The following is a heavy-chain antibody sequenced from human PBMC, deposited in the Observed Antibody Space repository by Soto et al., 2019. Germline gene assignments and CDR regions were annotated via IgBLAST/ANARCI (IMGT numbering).Heavy chain of an antibody. Sequence: QVQLQESGPGLVKPSQTLSLTCTVSGGSISNGDYYWTWIRPHPGKGLEWIGYIYYSGSTYYNPSSESRVTISVDTSKNHSSLKLSSVTVADTAEYYCARVVVQRTGTNTSFRWFDPWGQGTLVTVSS. D-gene: IGHD1-7*01. CDR2: IYYSGST. CDR3: ARVVVQRTGTNTSFRWFDP. CDR1: GGSISNGDYY. V-gene: IGHV4-31*03. J-gene: IGHJ5*02.